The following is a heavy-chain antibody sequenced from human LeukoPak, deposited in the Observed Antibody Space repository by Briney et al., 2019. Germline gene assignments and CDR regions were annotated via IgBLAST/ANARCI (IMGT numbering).Heavy chain of an antibody. J-gene: IGHJ4*02. CDR1: GYSFTSYW. D-gene: IGHD6-13*01. Sequence: GESLKISCKGSGYSFTSYWIGWVRQMPGKGLEWMGIIYPGDSDTRYSPSFQGQVTISVDKSISTAYLQWSSLKASDTAMYYCARHGEDGYSPSGRPYYFDYGGQKPLVTVSS. CDR3: ARHGEDGYSPSGRPYYFDY. CDR2: IYPGDSDT. V-gene: IGHV5-51*01.